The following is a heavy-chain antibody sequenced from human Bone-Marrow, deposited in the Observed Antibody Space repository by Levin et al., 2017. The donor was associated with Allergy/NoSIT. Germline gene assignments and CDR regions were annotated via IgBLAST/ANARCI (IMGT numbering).Heavy chain of an antibody. J-gene: IGHJ5*02. Sequence: KPSETLSLTCTVSGGSISSGEYYWNWIRQSPEKRLEWIGYIYRSGATHYNPSLESRLTISVDTSKNQFSLKLDSVTAEDTAVYYCARQVDIQFDDYTNNWFDAWGQGTLVTVSS. D-gene: IGHD4-11*01. CDR2: IYRSGAT. V-gene: IGHV4-30-4*01. CDR3: ARQVDIQFDDYTNNWFDA. CDR1: GGSISSGEYY.